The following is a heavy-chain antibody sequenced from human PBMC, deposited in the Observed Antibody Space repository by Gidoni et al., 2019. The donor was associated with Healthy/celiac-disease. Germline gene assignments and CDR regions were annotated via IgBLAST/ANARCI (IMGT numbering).Heavy chain of an antibody. Sequence: EVQLVESGGGLVQPGGSLRLSCSASGFTFSSYAMHWVRQAPWKGLEYVSAISSNGGSTYYADSVKGRFTISRDNSKNTLYLQMSSLRAEDTAVYYCVKESSQQDDYYDSSGYFLWFDPWGQGTLVTVSS. V-gene: IGHV3-64D*06. CDR3: VKESSQQDDYYDSSGYFLWFDP. J-gene: IGHJ5*02. CDR2: ISSNGGST. CDR1: GFTFSSYA. D-gene: IGHD3-22*01.